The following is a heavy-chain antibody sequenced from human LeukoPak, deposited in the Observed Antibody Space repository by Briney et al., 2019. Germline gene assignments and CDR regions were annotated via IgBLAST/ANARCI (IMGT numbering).Heavy chain of an antibody. Sequence: GGSLRLSCAASGFTFSGSAMHWVRQASGKGLEWVGRIRSKANSYATAYAASVKGRFTISRDDSKNTAYLQMNSLKTEDTAVYYCTRPVVAAPYRSRHWYFDLWGRGTLVTVSS. J-gene: IGHJ2*01. CDR3: TRPVVAAPYRSRHWYFDL. D-gene: IGHD2-15*01. CDR2: IRSKANSYAT. CDR1: GFTFSGSA. V-gene: IGHV3-73*01.